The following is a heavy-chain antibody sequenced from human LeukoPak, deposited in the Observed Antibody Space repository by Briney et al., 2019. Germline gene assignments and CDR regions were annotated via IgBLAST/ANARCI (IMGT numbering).Heavy chain of an antibody. CDR3: ARASPDYGDYDY. CDR2: ISAYNGNA. D-gene: IGHD4-17*01. CDR1: GYTFTSYG. J-gene: IGHJ4*02. V-gene: IGHV1-18*01. Sequence: ASVKVSCKASGYTFTSYGISWVRQAPGQGLEWMGWISAYNGNANYAQKLQGRVTMTTDTSTSTAYMELRSLRSDDTAVYYCARASPDYGDYDYWGQGTLVTVSS.